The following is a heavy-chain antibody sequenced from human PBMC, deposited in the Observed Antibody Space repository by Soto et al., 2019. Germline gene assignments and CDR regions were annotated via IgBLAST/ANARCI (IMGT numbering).Heavy chain of an antibody. D-gene: IGHD3-10*01. Sequence: QVQLVESGGGVVQPGRSLRLSCAGSGFIFSLYGMHWVRQAPGKGLEWLAVISYDGSNEYYADSVKGRFTISRDNSKHTLYLQMTSLRAEDTAVYFCAKAPVVGGSHYFDYWGQGTLVTVSS. CDR3: AKAPVVGGSHYFDY. J-gene: IGHJ4*02. V-gene: IGHV3-30*18. CDR2: ISYDGSNE. CDR1: GFIFSLYG.